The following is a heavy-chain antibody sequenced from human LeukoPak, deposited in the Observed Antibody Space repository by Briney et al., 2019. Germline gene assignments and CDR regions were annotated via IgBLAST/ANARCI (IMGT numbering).Heavy chain of an antibody. CDR2: MNPNSGNT. CDR1: GYTFTSYD. V-gene: IGHV1-8*01. J-gene: IGHJ5*02. CDR3: ARDRYCSGGSCYSFTSNGWFDP. Sequence: GASVKVSCKASGYTFTSYDINWVRQATGQGLEWMGWMNPNSGNTGYAQKLQGRVTMTTDTSTSTAYMELRSLRSDDTAVYYCARDRYCSGGSCYSFTSNGWFDPWGQGTLVTVSS. D-gene: IGHD2-15*01.